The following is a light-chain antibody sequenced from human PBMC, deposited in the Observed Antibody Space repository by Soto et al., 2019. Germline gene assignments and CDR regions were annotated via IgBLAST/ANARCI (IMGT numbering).Light chain of an antibody. J-gene: IGLJ1*01. CDR3: SSYAGSNNFVV. CDR1: SSDVGGYNY. Sequence: QSVRTQPPSASGAAGQAVTISCTGTSSDVGGYNYVSWYQQHPGKAPKLMIYEVSKRPSGVPDRFSGSKSGNTASLTVSGLQAEDEADYYCSSYAGSNNFVVFGTGTKVT. V-gene: IGLV2-8*01. CDR2: EVS.